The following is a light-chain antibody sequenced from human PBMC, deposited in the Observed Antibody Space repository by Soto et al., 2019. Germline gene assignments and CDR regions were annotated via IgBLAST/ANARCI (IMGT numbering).Light chain of an antibody. V-gene: IGKV1-39*01. CDR3: QQSYSTPQVT. J-gene: IGKJ4*01. CDR1: QSISTY. CDR2: ATS. Sequence: DIQMTQSPSSLSASVGDRVTITCRASQSISTYLNWYQQKPGKAPKLLIYATSSLQRGVPSRFSGSGSGTDLTLTINSLQPEDFATYYCQQSYSTPQVTFGGGTKVDIK.